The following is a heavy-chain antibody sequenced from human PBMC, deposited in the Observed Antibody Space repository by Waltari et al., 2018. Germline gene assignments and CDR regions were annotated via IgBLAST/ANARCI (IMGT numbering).Heavy chain of an antibody. Sequence: QVQLQESGPGLVKPSETLSLTCTVSGGSISSYYWSWIRQPPGKGLEWIGYIYYSGSTHYNPSLKSRVTISVDTSKNQFSLKLSSVTAADTAVYYCARVFGRSGYYYYYYGMDVWGQGTTVTVSS. CDR2: IYYSGST. J-gene: IGHJ6*02. CDR3: ARVFGRSGYYYYYYGMDV. D-gene: IGHD3-22*01. V-gene: IGHV4-59*01. CDR1: GGSISSYY.